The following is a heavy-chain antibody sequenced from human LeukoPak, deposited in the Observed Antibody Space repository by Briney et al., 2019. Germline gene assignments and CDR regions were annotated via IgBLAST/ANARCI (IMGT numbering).Heavy chain of an antibody. CDR3: ARHTMYYDILTGYYLVDY. D-gene: IGHD3-9*01. V-gene: IGHV5-51*01. Sequence: GESLKISCKGSGYSFTSYWIGWVRQMPGKGLERMGIIYPGDSDTRYSPSFQGQVTISADKSISTAYLQWSSLKASDTAMYYCARHTMYYDILTGYYLVDYWGQGTLVTVSS. CDR1: GYSFTSYW. CDR2: IYPGDSDT. J-gene: IGHJ4*02.